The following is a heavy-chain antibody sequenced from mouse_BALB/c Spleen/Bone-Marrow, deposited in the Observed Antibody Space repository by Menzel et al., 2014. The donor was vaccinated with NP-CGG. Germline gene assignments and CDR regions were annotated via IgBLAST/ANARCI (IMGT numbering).Heavy chain of an antibody. D-gene: IGHD2-10*02. CDR3: ARDVGYGNYFVY. CDR1: GFTFSDFY. J-gene: IGHJ3*01. CDR2: SRNKAKYYTT. Sequence: EVKLVESGGGLVQPGDSLRLSCATSGFTFSDFYMKWVRQPPGKRLEWIAASRNKAKYYTTEYSASVKGRFIVSRDTSQSVLYLRMNALRAEDTAIYYCARDVGYGNYFVYWGQGTLVTVSA. V-gene: IGHV7-1*02.